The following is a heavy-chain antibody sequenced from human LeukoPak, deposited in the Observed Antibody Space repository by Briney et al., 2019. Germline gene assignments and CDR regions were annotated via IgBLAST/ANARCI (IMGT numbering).Heavy chain of an antibody. J-gene: IGHJ4*02. CDR1: GGSISSYY. Sequence: SETLSLTCTVSGGSISSYYWSWIRQPPGKGLEWIGYIYYSGSTNYNPSLKSRVTISVDTSKNQFSLKLNSVTAADTAVYYCARGKEVITMLRGLKPGYYFDYWGQGTLVTVSS. CDR2: IYYSGST. D-gene: IGHD3-10*01. CDR3: ARGKEVITMLRGLKPGYYFDY. V-gene: IGHV4-59*01.